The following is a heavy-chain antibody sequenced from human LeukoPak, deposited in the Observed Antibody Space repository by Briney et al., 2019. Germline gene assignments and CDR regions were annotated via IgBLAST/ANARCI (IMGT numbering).Heavy chain of an antibody. CDR3: ARRKSSSWSRDAFDI. J-gene: IGHJ3*02. Sequence: SETLSLTCAVSGYSISSGYDWGWIRQPPGKGLEWIGRIYHSGSTYYNPSLKSRVNISVETSKNQFPLKLSSIPAADKAVYYCARRKSSSWSRDAFDIWGQGTMVTVSS. CDR2: IYHSGST. D-gene: IGHD6-13*01. CDR1: GYSISSGYD. V-gene: IGHV4-38-2*01.